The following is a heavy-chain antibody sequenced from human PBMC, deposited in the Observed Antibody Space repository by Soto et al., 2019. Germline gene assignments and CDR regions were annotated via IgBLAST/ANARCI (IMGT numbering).Heavy chain of an antibody. CDR1: GGSVSSRSNYY. Sequence: QVQLQQWGAGLLKPSETLSLTCAVYGGSVSSRSNYYWSWIRQPPGKGLEWIGEMSHSGGTHFNPSLKSRVTIPVDTSKNQFSRQMSAVTAADTALYYCARVERGTATTVVDAFDICGPGTMVTVSS. CDR2: MSHSGGT. J-gene: IGHJ3*02. V-gene: IGHV4-34*01. CDR3: ARVERGTATTVVDAFDI. D-gene: IGHD1-1*01.